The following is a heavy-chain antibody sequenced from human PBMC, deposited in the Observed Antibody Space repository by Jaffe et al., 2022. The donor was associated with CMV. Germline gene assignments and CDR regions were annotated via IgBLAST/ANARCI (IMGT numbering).Heavy chain of an antibody. V-gene: IGHV3-74*01. Sequence: EVQLVESGGGLVQPGGSLRLSCAASGFTFSSYWMHWVRQAPGKGLVWVSRINSDGSSTSYADSVKGRFTISRDNAKNTLYLQMNSLRAEDTAVYYCARGGYYYDSSGYSGWVSPYYWGQGTLVTVSS. CDR1: GFTFSSYW. D-gene: IGHD3-22*01. CDR2: INSDGSST. J-gene: IGHJ4*02. CDR3: ARGGYYYDSSGYSGWVSPYY.